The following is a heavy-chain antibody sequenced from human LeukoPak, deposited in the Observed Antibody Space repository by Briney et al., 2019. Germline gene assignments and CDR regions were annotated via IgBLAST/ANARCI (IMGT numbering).Heavy chain of an antibody. Sequence: ASVTVSRTASGYTFTGYYMHWVRQAPGQGLEWMGLVNCGDGYTNYAQKFQGRVSVTADTSTSTLYMDLTSLTTEDTAIYYCARDRGGSYSIDYWGQGTLVTVSS. J-gene: IGHJ4*02. D-gene: IGHD1-26*01. CDR1: GYTFTGYY. V-gene: IGHV1-46*01. CDR3: ARDRGGSYSIDY. CDR2: VNCGDGYT.